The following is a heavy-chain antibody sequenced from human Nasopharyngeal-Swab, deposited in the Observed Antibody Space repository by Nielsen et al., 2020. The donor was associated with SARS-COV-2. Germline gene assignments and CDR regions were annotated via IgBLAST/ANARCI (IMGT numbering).Heavy chain of an antibody. J-gene: IGHJ4*02. CDR2: ISGSGGST. CDR3: AKPISLGVGATTSDY. D-gene: IGHD1-26*01. Sequence: GESLKISCAASGFTFSSYAMSWVRQAPGKGLEWVSAISGSGGSTHYADSVKGRFTISRDNSKNTLYLQMNSLRAEDTAVYYCAKPISLGVGATTSDYWGQGTLVTVSS. V-gene: IGHV3-23*01. CDR1: GFTFSSYA.